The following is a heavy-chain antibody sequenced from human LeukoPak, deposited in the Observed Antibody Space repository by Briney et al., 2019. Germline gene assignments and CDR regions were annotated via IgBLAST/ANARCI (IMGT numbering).Heavy chain of an antibody. D-gene: IGHD5-18*01. V-gene: IGHV3-23*01. Sequence: GGSLRLSCAASGFTFSTYAMSWVRQAPGKGLEWVSAICGSDGSRYYADSVKGRFTISRDNSKNTLYLQMNSLRAEDTAVYYCAREGGPVDTAMVDWFDPWGQGTLVTVSS. CDR3: AREGGPVDTAMVDWFDP. J-gene: IGHJ5*02. CDR2: ICGSDGSR. CDR1: GFTFSTYA.